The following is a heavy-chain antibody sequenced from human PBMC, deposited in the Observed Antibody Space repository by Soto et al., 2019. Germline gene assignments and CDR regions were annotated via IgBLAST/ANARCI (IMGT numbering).Heavy chain of an antibody. CDR1: GFSLSSSAYS. Sequence: TLSLTCPFSGFSLSSSAYSLSWIRQPPGKGLEWIGFIYQSGSTYYNPSLKSRVTMSLDRPKNQFSLKLSSVTAADTAVYYCARELLFYDSDGFSWDDAFDIWGQGTMVTVSS. D-gene: IGHD3-22*01. CDR2: IYQSGST. CDR3: ARELLFYDSDGFSWDDAFDI. V-gene: IGHV4-30-2*01. J-gene: IGHJ3*02.